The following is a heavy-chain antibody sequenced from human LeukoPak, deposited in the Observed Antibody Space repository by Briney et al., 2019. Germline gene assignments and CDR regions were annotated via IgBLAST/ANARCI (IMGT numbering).Heavy chain of an antibody. Sequence: ASVKVPCKASGYTFTHYYIHWVRQAPGQGLEWMGWINPNSGGTNYAQKFQGRVTMTRGTSISTAYMELSSLRSDDTAVYYCARALPMFRGLTSWDYWGQGTLVIVSS. D-gene: IGHD3-10*01. V-gene: IGHV1-2*02. CDR1: GYTFTHYY. J-gene: IGHJ4*02. CDR2: INPNSGGT. CDR3: ARALPMFRGLTSWDY.